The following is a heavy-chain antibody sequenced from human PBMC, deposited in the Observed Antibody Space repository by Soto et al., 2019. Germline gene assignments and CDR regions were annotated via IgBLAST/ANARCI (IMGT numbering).Heavy chain of an antibody. V-gene: IGHV3-23*01. CDR2: ISGSGGST. Sequence: EVQLLESGGGLVQPGGSLRLSCAASGFTFSSYAMSWVRQAPGKGLEWVSAISGSGGSTYYADSVKGRFTISRDNSKNTLYLQMNSLRAEDTAVYYCVGRRLGSGYGRLGSMDVWGQGTTVTVSS. CDR3: VGRRLGSGYGRLGSMDV. J-gene: IGHJ6*02. CDR1: GFTFSSYA. D-gene: IGHD3-16*01.